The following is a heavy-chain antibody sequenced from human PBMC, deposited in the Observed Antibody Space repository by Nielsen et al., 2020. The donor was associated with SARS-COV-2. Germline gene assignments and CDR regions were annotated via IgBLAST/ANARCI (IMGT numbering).Heavy chain of an antibody. CDR3: VKDFRFSYDH. D-gene: IGHD5-18*01. J-gene: IGHJ4*02. V-gene: IGHV3-64D*06. CDR2: IRSNGGST. Sequence: WILQPPGKGLEYVSAIRSNGGSTYYADSVKGRFVISRDNSKNTLSLHMSSLRPEDTAAYYCVKDFRFSYDHWGQGTLVTVSS.